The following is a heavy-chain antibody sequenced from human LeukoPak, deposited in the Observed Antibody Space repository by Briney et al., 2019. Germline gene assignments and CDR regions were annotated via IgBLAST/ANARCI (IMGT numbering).Heavy chain of an antibody. J-gene: IGHJ4*02. D-gene: IGHD4-11*01. V-gene: IGHV4-39*01. CDR2: IYYSGST. CDR3: ARVSSTVTTPFDY. Sequence: PSETLSLTCTVSGDSISSSRYYWGWIRQPPGKGLEWIANIYYSGSTYYNPSLKSRVTISVDTSKNQFSLRLSSVTAADTAVYYCARVSSTVTTPFDYWGQGTLVTVSS. CDR1: GDSISSSRYY.